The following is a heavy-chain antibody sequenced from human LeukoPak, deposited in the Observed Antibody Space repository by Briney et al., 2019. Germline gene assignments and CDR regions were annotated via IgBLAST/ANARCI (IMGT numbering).Heavy chain of an antibody. V-gene: IGHV3-23*01. CDR3: SRYPFIKYSLDYFAY. CDR1: GFTFSSYA. J-gene: IGHJ4*02. D-gene: IGHD5-18*01. Sequence: GGSLRLSCAASGFTFSSYAMSWVRQAPGKGLECVSAISGSGGSTYYADSVKGRFTISRDNSKNTLYLQMNSLRAEDTAVYYCSRYPFIKYSLDYFAYWGQGTLVTVSS. CDR2: ISGSGGST.